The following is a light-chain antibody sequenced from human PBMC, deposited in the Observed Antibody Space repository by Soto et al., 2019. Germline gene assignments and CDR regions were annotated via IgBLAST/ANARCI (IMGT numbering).Light chain of an antibody. V-gene: IGLV1-51*01. CDR1: SSNIGSNY. J-gene: IGLJ2*01. CDR3: ETWDSSLSAVV. CDR2: DNN. Sequence: QSVLTQPPSVSAAPGQKVTISCSGSSSNIGSNYVSWYQQLPGTAPKLLIYDNNQRPSGIPDRFSGSKSGTSATLGITGLQTGDEADYYCETWDSSLSAVVFGGGTQLTVL.